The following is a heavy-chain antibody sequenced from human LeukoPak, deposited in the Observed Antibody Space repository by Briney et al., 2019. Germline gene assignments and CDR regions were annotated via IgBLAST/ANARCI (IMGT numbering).Heavy chain of an antibody. D-gene: IGHD2-8*01. CDR3: ARYPDCTNGVCYTYIDY. CDR2: INWNGGST. CDR1: GFTFDDYG. J-gene: IGHJ4*02. V-gene: IGHV3-20*04. Sequence: GGSLRLSCAASGFTFDDYGMSWVRQAPRKGLEWVSVINWNGGSTGYADSVKGRFTTSRDNAKNSLYLQMNSLRAEDTALYYCARYPDCTNGVCYTYIDYWGQGTLVTVSS.